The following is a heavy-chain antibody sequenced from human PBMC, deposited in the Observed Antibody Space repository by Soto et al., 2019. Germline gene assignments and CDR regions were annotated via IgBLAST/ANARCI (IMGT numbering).Heavy chain of an antibody. Sequence: SETLSLTCAVSGGSISSGGYSWSWIRQPPGKGLEWIGYIYHSGSTYYNPSLKSRVTISVDTSKNHFSLKLSSVTAADTAVFYCARLRIYCSGGSCYYYFDYWGQGTLVTVSS. V-gene: IGHV4-30-2*01. J-gene: IGHJ4*02. CDR3: ARLRIYCSGGSCYYYFDY. CDR2: IYHSGST. D-gene: IGHD2-15*01. CDR1: GGSISSGGYS.